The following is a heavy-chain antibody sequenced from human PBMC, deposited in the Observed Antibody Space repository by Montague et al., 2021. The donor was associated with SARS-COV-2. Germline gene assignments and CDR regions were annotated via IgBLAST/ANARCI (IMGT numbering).Heavy chain of an antibody. CDR2: IYYTGNT. CDR1: GGSITNNIDY. J-gene: IGHJ3*01. D-gene: IGHD3-22*01. Sequence: SETLSLTCTVSGGSITNNIDYWAWIRQPPGKDLDWNGSIYYTGNTYYNPSLKIRFTVYVVRSKNNFTLKLSSVTAAAAAVYYCARLKRYFDSSGYPSAFDFWGQGTMVTVSS. V-gene: IGHV4-39*02. CDR3: ARLKRYFDSSGYPSAFDF.